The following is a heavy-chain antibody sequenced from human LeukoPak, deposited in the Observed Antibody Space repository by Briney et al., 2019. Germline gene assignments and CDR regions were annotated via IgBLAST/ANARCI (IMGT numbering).Heavy chain of an antibody. Sequence: ASVKVSCKVSGYTLTELSMHWVRQAPGKGLEWMGGFHPEDGEIVYAQKFQGRVTMTEDTSTDTAYMELSSLRSEDTAVYYCATGKIYCSTTSCSDDSWGQGTLVTVSS. CDR1: GYTLTELS. CDR2: FHPEDGEI. CDR3: ATGKIYCSTTSCSDDS. J-gene: IGHJ4*02. D-gene: IGHD2-2*01. V-gene: IGHV1-24*01.